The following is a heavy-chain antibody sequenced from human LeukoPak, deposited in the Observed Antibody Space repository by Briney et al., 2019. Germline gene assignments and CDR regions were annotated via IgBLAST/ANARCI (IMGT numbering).Heavy chain of an antibody. V-gene: IGHV3-9*01. D-gene: IGHD6-13*01. CDR2: IGWNSGGI. CDR1: GFTFDDYA. CDR3: VKVTAAGFVDH. Sequence: PGGSLRLSCAAYGFTFDDYAMHWVRQAPGKGLEWVSGIGWNSGGIVYADSVKGRFTISRDNAKNSLYLQMNSLGAEDTALYYCVKVTAAGFVDHWGQGTLVTVSS. J-gene: IGHJ4*02.